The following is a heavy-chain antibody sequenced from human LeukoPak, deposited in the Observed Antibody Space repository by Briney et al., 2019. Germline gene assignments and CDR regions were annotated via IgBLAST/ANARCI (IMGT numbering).Heavy chain of an antibody. CDR1: GFTFSSYA. Sequence: PGGSLRLSCAASGFTFSSYAMSWVRQAPGKGLEWVSAISGSGGSTYYADSVKGRFTISRGNSKNTLYLQMNSLRAEDTAVYYCAKEGLYDYSNYYFDYWGQGTLVTVSS. CDR3: AKEGLYDYSNYYFDY. J-gene: IGHJ4*02. V-gene: IGHV3-23*01. D-gene: IGHD4-11*01. CDR2: ISGSGGST.